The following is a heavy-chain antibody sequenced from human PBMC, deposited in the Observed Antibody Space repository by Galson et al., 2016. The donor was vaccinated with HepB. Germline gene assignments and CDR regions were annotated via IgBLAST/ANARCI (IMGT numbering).Heavy chain of an antibody. V-gene: IGHV4-39*02. Sequence: SETLSLTCTVSGDSISRSSFWGWIRQPPGKGLEWIGNIYYTGSTYYNPSLKSRVTISADTSKNQFSLHLRSVTAADTAVYYCTRERWPADYWGQGNPGRRLL. CDR2: IYYTGST. D-gene: IGHD6-13*01. J-gene: IGHJ4*02. CDR1: GDSISRSSF. CDR3: TRERWPADY.